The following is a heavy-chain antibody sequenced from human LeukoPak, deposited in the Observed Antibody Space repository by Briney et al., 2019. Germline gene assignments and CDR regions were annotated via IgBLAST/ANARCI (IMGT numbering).Heavy chain of an antibody. CDR3: AKLPRVVSFDY. CDR2: ISSSSSTI. Sequence: PGGSLRLSCAASGFTFSSYSMNWVRQAPGKGLEWVSYISSSSSTIYYADSVKGRFTISRDNAKNSLYLQMNSLRAEDTAVYYCAKLPRVVSFDYWGQGTLVTVSS. D-gene: IGHD2-15*01. J-gene: IGHJ4*02. CDR1: GFTFSSYS. V-gene: IGHV3-48*04.